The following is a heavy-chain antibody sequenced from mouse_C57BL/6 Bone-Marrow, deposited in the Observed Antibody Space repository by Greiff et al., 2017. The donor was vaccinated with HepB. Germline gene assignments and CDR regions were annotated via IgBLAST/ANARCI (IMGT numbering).Heavy chain of an antibody. CDR1: GYAFSSSW. J-gene: IGHJ3*01. V-gene: IGHV1-82*01. CDR2: IYPGDGDT. D-gene: IGHD2-3*01. CDR3: AKCVYVVYYVSFAY. Sequence: LQESGPELVKPGASVKISCKASGYAFSSSWMNWVKQRPGKGLEWIGRIYPGDGDTNYNGKFKGKATLTADKSSSTAYMQLSSLTSEDSAVYVCAKCVYVVYYVSFAYWGQGTLVTVSA.